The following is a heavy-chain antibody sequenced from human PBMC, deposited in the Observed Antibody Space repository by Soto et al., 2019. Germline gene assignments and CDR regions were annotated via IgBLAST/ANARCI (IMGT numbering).Heavy chain of an antibody. Sequence: QITLKESGPTLVNPTQPLTLTCTFSGFSLSTSGVCVGWIRQPPVEALEWLALICSNDAQRSSPRLRSRLTITKDTSKSQVVLTMTNMDPVDTATYYCAHSRPGVLAAYSRYWGQGTPVIVSS. CDR1: GFSLSTSGVC. CDR3: AHSRPGVLAAYSRY. V-gene: IGHV2-5*01. D-gene: IGHD2-8*02. J-gene: IGHJ4*02. CDR2: ICSNDAQ.